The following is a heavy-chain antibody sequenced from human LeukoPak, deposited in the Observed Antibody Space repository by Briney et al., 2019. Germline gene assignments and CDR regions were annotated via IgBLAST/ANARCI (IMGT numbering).Heavy chain of an antibody. CDR3: ARVDEDAFDI. V-gene: IGHV4-59*01. CDR2: IHYSGSA. D-gene: IGHD5-24*01. Sequence: SETLSLTCTVSGGSISGYYWGWIRQPPGKGLEWMGYIHYSGSADYNPSLRSRVTISVDTSKNQFSLKLSSVTAADTAVYYCARVDEDAFDIWGQGTMVTVSS. CDR1: GGSISGYY. J-gene: IGHJ3*02.